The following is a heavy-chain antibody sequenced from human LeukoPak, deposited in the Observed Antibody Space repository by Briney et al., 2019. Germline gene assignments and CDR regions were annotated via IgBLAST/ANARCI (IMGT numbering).Heavy chain of an antibody. D-gene: IGHD2-21*02. CDR2: FNPEDGET. J-gene: IGHJ6*02. CDR1: GYTLTELS. CDR3: ATDLMVTPRDYYGMDV. V-gene: IGHV1-24*01. Sequence: ASVKVSCKVSGYTLTELSMHWVRQAPGKGLEWMGGFNPEDGETIYAQKFQGRVTMTEDTSTDTAYMELSSLRSEDTAVYYCATDLMVTPRDYYGMDVWGQGTTVTVSS.